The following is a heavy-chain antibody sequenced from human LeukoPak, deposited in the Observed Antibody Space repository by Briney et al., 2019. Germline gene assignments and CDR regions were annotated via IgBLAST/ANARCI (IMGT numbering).Heavy chain of an antibody. Sequence: ASVKVSCKASGYTFTGYYMHWVRQAPGQGLEWMGWINPNSGGTNYAQKFQGRVTMTRDTSISTAYMELSRLRSDDTAVYYCARDPNSSGYENWFDPWGQGTLVTVPS. CDR3: ARDPNSSGYENWFDP. V-gene: IGHV1-2*02. D-gene: IGHD3-22*01. CDR1: GYTFTGYY. J-gene: IGHJ5*02. CDR2: INPNSGGT.